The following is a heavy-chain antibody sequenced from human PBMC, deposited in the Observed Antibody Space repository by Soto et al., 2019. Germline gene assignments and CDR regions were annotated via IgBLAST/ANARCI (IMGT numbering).Heavy chain of an antibody. Sequence: GGSLRLSCAASGFTFSSYGMHWVRQAPGKGLEWVAVISYDGSNKYYADSVKGRFTISRDNSKNTLYLQMNSLRAEDTAVYYCAKVKDIVLVPAAISYYYYGMDVWGQGTTVTVSS. CDR1: GFTFSSYG. V-gene: IGHV3-30*18. D-gene: IGHD2-2*01. CDR2: ISYDGSNK. CDR3: AKVKDIVLVPAAISYYYYGMDV. J-gene: IGHJ6*02.